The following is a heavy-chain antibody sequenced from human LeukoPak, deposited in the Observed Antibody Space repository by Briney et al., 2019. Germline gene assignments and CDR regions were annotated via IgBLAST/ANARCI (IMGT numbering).Heavy chain of an antibody. D-gene: IGHD3-10*01. J-gene: IGHJ6*02. CDR2: INHSGST. V-gene: IGHV4-34*01. CDR1: GGSFSGYY. Sequence: SETLSLTRAVYGGSFSGYYWSWIRQPPGKGLEWIGEINHSGSTNYNPSLKSRVTISVDTSKNQFSLKLSSVTAADTAVSYCARHAYGSGSYYSRYYYYYGMDVWGQGTTVTVAS. CDR3: ARHAYGSGSYYSRYYYYYGMDV.